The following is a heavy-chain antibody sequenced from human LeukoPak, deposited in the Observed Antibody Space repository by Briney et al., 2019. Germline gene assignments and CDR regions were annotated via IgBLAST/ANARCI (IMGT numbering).Heavy chain of an antibody. J-gene: IGHJ4*02. V-gene: IGHV4-4*07. CDR3: ARDRGGYSYGYYFDY. CDR1: GGSMSSYY. Sequence: AETLSLTCTVYGGSMSSYYGSCIRPPAGKGREWRGRIYNSGSTNYTPSLKSRVTMSVDTSKNQFSLKLSSVTAADTAVYYCARDRGGYSYGYYFDYWGQGTLVTVSS. D-gene: IGHD5-18*01. CDR2: IYNSGST.